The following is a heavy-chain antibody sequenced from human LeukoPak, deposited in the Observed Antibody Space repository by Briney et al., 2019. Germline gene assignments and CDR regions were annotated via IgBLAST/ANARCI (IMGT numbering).Heavy chain of an antibody. CDR2: INHSGST. D-gene: IGHD4-17*01. J-gene: IGHJ4*02. V-gene: IGHV4-34*01. CDR3: ARTTVTTPFDY. Sequence: SETLSLTCAVYGGSFSGYYWSWIRQPPGKGLEWIGEINHSGSTNYNPSLKSQVTISVDTSKNQFSLKLSSVTAADTAVYYCARTTVTTPFDYWGQGTLVTVSS. CDR1: GGSFSGYY.